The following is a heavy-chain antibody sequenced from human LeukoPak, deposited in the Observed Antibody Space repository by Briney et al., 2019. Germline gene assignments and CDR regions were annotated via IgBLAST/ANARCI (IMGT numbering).Heavy chain of an antibody. CDR3: AGMSGSYYYFDY. Sequence: SETLSLTCIVSGGSIRNYYWSWIRQPAGKGLEWIGRIHTSGSTNYSPSLKSRLTMSVDMSKNQFPLKLSSVTAADTAVYYCAGMSGSYYYFDYWGQGTLVTVSS. V-gene: IGHV4-4*07. J-gene: IGHJ4*02. CDR2: IHTSGST. CDR1: GGSIRNYY. D-gene: IGHD1-26*01.